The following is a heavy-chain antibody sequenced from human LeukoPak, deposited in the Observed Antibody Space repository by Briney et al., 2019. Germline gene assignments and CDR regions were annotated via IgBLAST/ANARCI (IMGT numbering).Heavy chain of an antibody. CDR2: IIPIFGTA. Sequence: SVKVSCKASGGTFSSYAISWVRQAPGQGLEWMGGIIPIFGTANYAQKFQGRVTITADESTSTAYMELSSLRSEDTAVYYCARDNKARDYYYYYMDVWGKGTTVTVSS. D-gene: IGHD2/OR15-2a*01. CDR3: ARDNKARDYYYYYMDV. J-gene: IGHJ6*03. CDR1: GGTFSSYA. V-gene: IGHV1-69*13.